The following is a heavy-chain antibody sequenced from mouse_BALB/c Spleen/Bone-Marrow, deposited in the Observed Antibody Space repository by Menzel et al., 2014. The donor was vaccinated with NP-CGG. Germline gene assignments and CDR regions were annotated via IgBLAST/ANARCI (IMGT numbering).Heavy chain of an antibody. Sequence: EAQLQQSGTVLARPGASVKMSCKASGYTFTSYWMHWVKQRPGQGLDWIGTIYPGNSDTTYNQKFKGKAKLTAVTSTSTAYMELSSLTNEDSAVYYCTTLARNYFDYWGQGTTLTVSS. V-gene: IGHV1-5*01. D-gene: IGHD3-1*01. CDR1: GYTFTSYW. CDR3: TTLARNYFDY. CDR2: IYPGNSDT. J-gene: IGHJ2*01.